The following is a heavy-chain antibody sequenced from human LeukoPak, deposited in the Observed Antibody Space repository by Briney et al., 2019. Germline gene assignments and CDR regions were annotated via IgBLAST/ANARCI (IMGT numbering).Heavy chain of an antibody. D-gene: IGHD1-20*01. CDR2: INPKSGAT. V-gene: IGHV1-2*06. J-gene: IGHJ4*02. CDR1: GYSFTGNF. CDR3: ARYNFHFDS. Sequence: GASVKVSCKASGYSFTGNFIHWVRQAPGQGLEWMGRINPKSGATDCPQKFQGRVIMTRDTSISTAYMELSRLKSDDTAVYYCARYNFHFDSWGQGALVTVSS.